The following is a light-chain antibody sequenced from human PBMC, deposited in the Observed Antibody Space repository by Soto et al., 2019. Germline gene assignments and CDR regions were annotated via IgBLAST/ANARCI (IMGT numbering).Light chain of an antibody. CDR1: HSISTW. Sequence: DIQMTQSPSTLSASVGDRVTITCRASHSISTWLAWYQQKPRKAPNLLIYDASTLERGVPSRFSGSGSGTKFTLTIISLQPDDFATYYCQQYNSFSLTWTFGQGTKV. CDR3: QQYNSFSLTWT. CDR2: DAS. J-gene: IGKJ1*01. V-gene: IGKV1-5*01.